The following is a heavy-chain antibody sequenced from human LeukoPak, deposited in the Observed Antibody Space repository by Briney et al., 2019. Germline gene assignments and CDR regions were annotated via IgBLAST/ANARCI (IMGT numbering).Heavy chain of an antibody. CDR2: IYYSRST. CDR1: GGSISSSGYY. Sequence: SETLSLTCTVSGGSISSSGYYWGWIRQPPEKGLEGIGSIYYSRSTYYNPSLKSRFTISLYTSKTQLPLKLSSVTAAATAVYYCARSGWYGAYYFDYWGQGTLVTVSS. D-gene: IGHD6-19*01. CDR3: ARSGWYGAYYFDY. J-gene: IGHJ4*02. V-gene: IGHV4-39*01.